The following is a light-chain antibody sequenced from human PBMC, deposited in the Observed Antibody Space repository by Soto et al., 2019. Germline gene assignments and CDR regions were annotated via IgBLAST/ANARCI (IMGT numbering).Light chain of an antibody. CDR2: DAS. Sequence: EMVMTQSPATLSVSPGERATLSCRASQSVSSYLAWYQHKPGQTPRLLIFDASNRATGIPVRFSGSGSGTDFTLTISSLEPEDFAVYYCQHRSNTFGQGTRLEIK. CDR3: QHRSNT. V-gene: IGKV3-11*01. CDR1: QSVSSY. J-gene: IGKJ5*01.